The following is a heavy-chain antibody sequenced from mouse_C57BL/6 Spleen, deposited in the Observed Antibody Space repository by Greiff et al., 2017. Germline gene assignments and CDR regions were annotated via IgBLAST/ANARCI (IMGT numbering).Heavy chain of an antibody. CDR1: GFTFSSYT. V-gene: IGHV5-9*01. CDR2: ISGGGGNT. J-gene: IGHJ4*01. CDR3: ARWLLLYYAMDY. Sequence: EVQRVESGGGLVKPGGSLKLSCAASGFTFSSYTMSWVRQTPEKRLEWVATISGGGGNTYYPDSVKGRFTISRDNAKNTLYLQMSSLRSEDTALYYCARWLLLYYAMDYWGQGTSVTVSS. D-gene: IGHD2-3*01.